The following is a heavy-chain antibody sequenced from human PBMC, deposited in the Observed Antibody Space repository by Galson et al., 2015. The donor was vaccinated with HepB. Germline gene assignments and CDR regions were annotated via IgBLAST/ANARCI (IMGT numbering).Heavy chain of an antibody. D-gene: IGHD5-18*01. CDR1: GGTFSSYV. Sequence: SVKVSCKASGGTFSSYVISWVRQAPGQGLEWMGGIIPIFGTANYAQKFQDRVTMTTDTPTSTAYMELRSLRSDDTAVYYCARVDLGRGYSSDHWGQGTLVTVSS. CDR2: IIPIFGTA. CDR3: ARVDLGRGYSSDH. J-gene: IGHJ4*02. V-gene: IGHV1-69*05.